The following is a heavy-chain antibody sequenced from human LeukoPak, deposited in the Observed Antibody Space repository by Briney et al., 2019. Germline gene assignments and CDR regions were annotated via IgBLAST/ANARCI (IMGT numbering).Heavy chain of an antibody. CDR1: GYTFSGYG. CDR3: ARGAGSYGDYSLWLGY. CDR2: VSAYNGNT. Sequence: ASVKVSCKASGYTFSGYGFSWVRQPPGQGLEWMGWVSAYNGNTIYAQSYQGRVTMTTDTSTSTAYMELRSLRPDDTAVYYCARGAGSYGDYSLWLGYWGQGTLVTVSS. D-gene: IGHD4-17*01. J-gene: IGHJ4*02. V-gene: IGHV1-18*01.